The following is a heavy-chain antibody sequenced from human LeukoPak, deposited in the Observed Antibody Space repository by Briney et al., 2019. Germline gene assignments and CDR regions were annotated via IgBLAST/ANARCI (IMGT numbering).Heavy chain of an antibody. V-gene: IGHV4-34*01. CDR2: INHSGST. CDR1: GGSFSGYY. J-gene: IGHJ6*02. Sequence: SQTLSLTCAVYGGSFSGYYWSWIRQPPGKGLEWSGEINHSGSTNYNPSPKSRVTISVDTSKNQFSLRLRSVTAADTAVYYCARGIRDIVVVVAATPNSVYYGMDVWGQGTTVTVSS. D-gene: IGHD2-15*01. CDR3: ARGIRDIVVVVAATPNSVYYGMDV.